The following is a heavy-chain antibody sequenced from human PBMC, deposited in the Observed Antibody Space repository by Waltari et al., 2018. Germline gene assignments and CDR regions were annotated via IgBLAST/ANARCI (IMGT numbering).Heavy chain of an antibody. CDR1: GGTFSSYA. CDR3: ARSDDYIWGSYRFDY. CDR2: IIPIFGTA. J-gene: IGHJ4*02. D-gene: IGHD3-16*02. V-gene: IGHV1-69*05. Sequence: QVQLVQSGAEVKKPGASVKVSCKASGGTFSSYAISWVRPAPGQGLEWMGGIIPIFGTANYAQKFQGRVTITTDESTSTAYMELSSLRSEDTAVYYCARSDDYIWGSYRFDYWGQGTLVTVSS.